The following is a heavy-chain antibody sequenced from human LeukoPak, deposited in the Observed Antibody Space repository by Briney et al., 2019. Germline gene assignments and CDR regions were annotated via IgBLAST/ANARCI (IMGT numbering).Heavy chain of an antibody. Sequence: GGSLRLSCAASGFTFSSYAMSWVRQAPGKGLEWVSVISGSGGSTYYADSVKGRFTISRDNSKNTLYLQMDSLRAEDTAVYYCAKDSSGDFPYWFDPWGQGTLVTVSS. D-gene: IGHD4-17*01. V-gene: IGHV3-23*01. CDR2: ISGSGGST. J-gene: IGHJ5*02. CDR3: AKDSSGDFPYWFDP. CDR1: GFTFSSYA.